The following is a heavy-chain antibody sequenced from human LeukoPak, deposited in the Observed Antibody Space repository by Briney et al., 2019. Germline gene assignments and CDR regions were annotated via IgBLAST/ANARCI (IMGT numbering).Heavy chain of an antibody. J-gene: IGHJ6*03. CDR3: ARQTKYYYGSGHDYYYYYYMDV. V-gene: IGHV4-61*02. Sequence: SETLSLTCTVSGDSIISGSYYWSWIRQPAGKGLEWIGRIYSSGRTNYNPSLKSRLILSVDTSKNQFSLKLSSVTAADTAVYYCARQTKYYYGSGHDYYYYYYMDVWGKGTTVTISS. D-gene: IGHD3-10*01. CDR2: IYSSGRT. CDR1: GDSIISGSYY.